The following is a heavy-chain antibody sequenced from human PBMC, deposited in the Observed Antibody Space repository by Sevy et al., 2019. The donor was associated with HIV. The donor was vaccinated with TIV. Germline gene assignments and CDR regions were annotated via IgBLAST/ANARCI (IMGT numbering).Heavy chain of an antibody. CDR2: INPTSGGT. CDR3: VRVPAAAGTRGYFDY. D-gene: IGHD6-13*01. Sequence: ASVKVSCKTSGYSFSGYNMHWVRQAPGQGLEWMGRINPTSGGTKFAEMFQGRVTMTRDMSISPAYMELSSLRSDDTAVYYRVRVPAAAGTRGYFDYWGQGTLVTVSS. V-gene: IGHV1-2*06. CDR1: GYSFSGYN. J-gene: IGHJ4*02.